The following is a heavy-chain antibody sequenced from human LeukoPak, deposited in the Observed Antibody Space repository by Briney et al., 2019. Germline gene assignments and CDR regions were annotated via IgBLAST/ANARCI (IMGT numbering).Heavy chain of an antibody. V-gene: IGHV3-23*01. D-gene: IGHD2-2*01. CDR3: ANLGTPLQGVVVPAAIFPKSYYYYMDV. J-gene: IGHJ6*03. CDR2: ISGSGGST. Sequence: GGSLRLSCAASGFTFSSYAMSWVRQAPGKGLEWVSAISGSGGSTYYADSVKGRFTISRDNSKNTLYLQMNSLRAEDTAVYYCANLGTPLQGVVVPAAIFPKSYYYYMDVWGKGTTVTVSS. CDR1: GFTFSSYA.